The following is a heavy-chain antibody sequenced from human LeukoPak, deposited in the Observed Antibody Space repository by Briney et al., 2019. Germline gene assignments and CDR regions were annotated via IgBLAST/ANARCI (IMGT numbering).Heavy chain of an antibody. CDR1: GDSISSSGYY. J-gene: IGHJ5*02. Sequence: SETLSLTCPVSGDSISSSGYYWGWIRQPPGKGLEWIGTIYYSGSTYYNPSLKSRVTISVDTSKNQFSLRLSSVTAADTAVYYCAGHSLEQQLYWFDPWGQGTLVTVSS. V-gene: IGHV4-39*01. D-gene: IGHD6-13*01. CDR3: AGHSLEQQLYWFDP. CDR2: IYYSGST.